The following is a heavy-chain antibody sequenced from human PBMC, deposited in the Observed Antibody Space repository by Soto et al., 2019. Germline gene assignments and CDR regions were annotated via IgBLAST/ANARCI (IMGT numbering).Heavy chain of an antibody. D-gene: IGHD3-10*01. J-gene: IGHJ4*02. CDR2: INHSGST. CDR1: GGSFSGYY. V-gene: IGHV4-34*01. Sequence: PSETLSLTCAVYGGSFSGYYWTWIRQPPGTGLEWIGEINHSGSTNYNPSLKSRVTISVDTSKNQFSLKLTSVTAADTAVYYCARDQNGSGNYYTRYFDYWGQGTLVTVSS. CDR3: ARDQNGSGNYYTRYFDY.